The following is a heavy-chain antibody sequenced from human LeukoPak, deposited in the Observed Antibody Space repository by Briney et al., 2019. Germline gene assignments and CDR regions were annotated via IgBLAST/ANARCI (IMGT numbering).Heavy chain of an antibody. CDR1: GFSLSSYS. CDR3: ARVKEASAFDI. CDR2: ISGTSRYI. J-gene: IGHJ3*02. Sequence: GGSLRLSCEASGFSLSSYSMHWVRQAPGKGLEWVSSISGTSRYIHYSDSVKGRFTISRDNAKNSFYLQMNSLRAEDTAVYYCARVKEASAFDIWGQGTMITVSS. V-gene: IGHV3-21*01. D-gene: IGHD5-12*01.